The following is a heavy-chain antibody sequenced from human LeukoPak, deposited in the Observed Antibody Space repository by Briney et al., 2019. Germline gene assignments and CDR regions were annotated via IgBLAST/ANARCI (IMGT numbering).Heavy chain of an antibody. D-gene: IGHD2-15*01. CDR1: GGSISSGGYY. V-gene: IGHV4-31*03. CDR2: IYYSRRT. CDR3: ARNSNKYSGGSPLGAFDI. J-gene: IGHJ3*02. Sequence: SQTLSLTCTVSGGSISSGGYYWSWIRQHPGKGLEWIGYIYYSRRTYYNPSLKSRVTISVDTSKNQFSLKLSSVTAADTAVYYCARNSNKYSGGSPLGAFDIWGQGTMVTVSP.